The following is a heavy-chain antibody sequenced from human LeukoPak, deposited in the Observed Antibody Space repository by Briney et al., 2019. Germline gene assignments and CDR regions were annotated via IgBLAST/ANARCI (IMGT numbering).Heavy chain of an antibody. J-gene: IGHJ4*02. V-gene: IGHV3-64D*06. CDR1: GFTFSRYA. CDR3: VKDGSGSYYTYYFDY. D-gene: IGHD3-10*01. CDR2: ISSNGGST. Sequence: GGSLRLSCAASGFTFSRYAMHWVRQAPGKGLEYVSAISSNGGSTYYADSVKGIFTISRGNSKNTLYLQMSSLRAGDTAVYYCVKDGSGSYYTYYFDYWGQGTLVTVSS.